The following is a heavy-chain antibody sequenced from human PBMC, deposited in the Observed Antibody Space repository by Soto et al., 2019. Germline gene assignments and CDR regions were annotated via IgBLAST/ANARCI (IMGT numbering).Heavy chain of an antibody. J-gene: IGHJ6*02. CDR3: ARGAAMAYDYYYGMDV. CDR2: IYYSGST. CDR1: GGSVSSGSYY. Sequence: PSETLSLTCTVSGGSVSSGSYYWSWIRQPPGKGLEWIGYIYYSGSTNYNPSLKSRVTISVDTSKNQFSLKLSSVTAADTAVYYCARGAAMAYDYYYGMDVWGQGTTVTVSS. V-gene: IGHV4-61*01. D-gene: IGHD5-18*01.